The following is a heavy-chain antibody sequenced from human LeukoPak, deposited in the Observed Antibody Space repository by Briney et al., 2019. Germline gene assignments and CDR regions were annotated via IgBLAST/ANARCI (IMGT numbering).Heavy chain of an antibody. J-gene: IGHJ4*02. Sequence: GGSLRLSCAASGFTFSSYSMGWVRQAPGRGLEWVSSISASGTKTPYTDSVEGRFTISRDNSKNTLYLQMNSLRAEDTAVYYCAKEPDYWGQGTLVTVSS. CDR2: ISASGTKT. CDR3: AKEPDY. CDR1: GFTFSSYS. V-gene: IGHV3-23*01.